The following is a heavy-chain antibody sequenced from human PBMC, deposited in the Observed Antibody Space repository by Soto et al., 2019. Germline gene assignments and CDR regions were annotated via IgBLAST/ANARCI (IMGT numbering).Heavy chain of an antibody. D-gene: IGHD2-2*01. V-gene: IGHV3-33*01. CDR1: GFTFSSYG. CDR2: IWYDGSNK. CDR3: ARDRQRYCSSTSCYGGFDP. Sequence: QVQLVESGGGVVQPGRSLRLSCAASGFTFSSYGMHWVRQAPGKGLEWVAVIWYDGSNKYYADSVKGRFTISRDNSKNPLYLQMNSLGAEDTAVYYCARDRQRYCSSTSCYGGFDPWGQGTLVTVSS. J-gene: IGHJ5*02.